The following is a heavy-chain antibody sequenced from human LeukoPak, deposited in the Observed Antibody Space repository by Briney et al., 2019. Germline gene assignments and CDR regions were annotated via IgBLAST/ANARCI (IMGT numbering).Heavy chain of an antibody. V-gene: IGHV3-21*01. CDR1: GGTFSSYA. Sequence: GASVKVSCKASGGTFSSYAISWVRQAPGKGLEWVSSISSSSSYIYYADSVKGRFTISRDNAKNSLYLQMNSLRAEDTAVYYCARDAAEEYWGQGTLVTVSS. CDR3: ARDAAEEY. J-gene: IGHJ4*02. CDR2: ISSSSSYI.